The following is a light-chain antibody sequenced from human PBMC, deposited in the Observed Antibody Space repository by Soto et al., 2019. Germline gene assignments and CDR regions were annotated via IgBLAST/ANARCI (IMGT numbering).Light chain of an antibody. CDR2: GAF. V-gene: IGKV3-15*01. J-gene: IGKJ1*01. Sequence: EIVMTQSPVTLSVSPGERATLSCRASQSVSSNLAWYQQKPGQAPSLLIYGAFTRATGIPARFSGTGSRTEFTLTISSLQSEDFALYYCQQYNDWPLTFGQGTKV. CDR3: QQYNDWPLT. CDR1: QSVSSN.